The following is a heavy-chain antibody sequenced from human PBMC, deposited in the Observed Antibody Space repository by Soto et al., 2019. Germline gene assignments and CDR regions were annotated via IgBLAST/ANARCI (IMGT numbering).Heavy chain of an antibody. CDR2: IYARGST. J-gene: IGHJ6*02. D-gene: IGHD3-3*01. CDR3: AGIGEEIYYGMDV. CDR1: GGSMRSYY. V-gene: IGHV4-4*07. Sequence: QVQLQESGPGLVKPSETLSLTCTVSGGSMRSYYWNWIRQPAGEGLEWIGRIYARGSTKYNPSLESRVTMFVDVSQNQVSRRLTSVTAADTAVYYCAGIGEEIYYGMDVWGQGTTVTVSS.